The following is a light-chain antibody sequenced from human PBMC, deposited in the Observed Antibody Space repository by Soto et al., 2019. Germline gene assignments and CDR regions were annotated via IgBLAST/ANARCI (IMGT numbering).Light chain of an antibody. CDR3: QQRNSWPPIT. J-gene: IGKJ5*01. V-gene: IGKV3-11*01. CDR1: QSVSSN. Sequence: EIVMTQSPATLSVSPGARATISCIASQSVSSNLAWYQQKPGQAPRLLIYDASSRASGVPARFSGSGSGTDFTLTISSLEPEDFALYYCQQRNSWPPITFGQGTRLEIK. CDR2: DAS.